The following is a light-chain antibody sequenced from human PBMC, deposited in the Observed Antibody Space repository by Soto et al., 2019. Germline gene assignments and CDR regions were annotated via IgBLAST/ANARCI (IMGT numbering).Light chain of an antibody. Sequence: QSALTQPPSASGSPGQSVTISCTGTSSDVVSYNLVSWYQQHPGKAPKLMIYEATKRPSGISTRFSGSKSGNTASLTISGLQAEDEADYYCCSYAGSSTYVFGLGTKLTVL. CDR3: CSYAGSSTYV. CDR2: EAT. V-gene: IGLV2-23*01. J-gene: IGLJ1*01. CDR1: SSDVVSYNL.